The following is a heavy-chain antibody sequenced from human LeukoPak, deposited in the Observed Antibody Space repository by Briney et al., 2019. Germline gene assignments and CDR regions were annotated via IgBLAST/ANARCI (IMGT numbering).Heavy chain of an antibody. CDR3: ATDLGVGVPVAAAIDVEVGWDNWFYP. J-gene: IGHJ5*02. D-gene: IGHD6-25*01. CDR1: GFSFSSYA. V-gene: IGHV3-23*01. CDR2: ISGSGGST. Sequence: GGSLRLSCAASGFSFSSYAMSWVPQAPGKGLEWVSAISGSGGSTYYADSVKGRFTISRDNSKNTLYLQMNSLRAEDTAVYYCATDLGVGVPVAAAIDVEVGWDNWFYPWWGETLLTVSS.